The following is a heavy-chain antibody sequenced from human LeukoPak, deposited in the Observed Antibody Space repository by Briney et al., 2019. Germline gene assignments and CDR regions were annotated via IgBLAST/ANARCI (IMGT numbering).Heavy chain of an antibody. J-gene: IGHJ4*02. V-gene: IGHV3-30-3*01. Sequence: GGSLRLSCAASGFTFRNYVIHWVRQAPGKGLEWVAVTSSDLNVKLYADSVKGRFTISRDNSRSTLYLQMNSLRPGDTAIYYCAREGYYGSGSPPSLYFDYWGQGTLVTVSS. CDR3: AREGYYGSGSPPSLYFDY. CDR2: TSSDLNVK. CDR1: GFTFRNYV. D-gene: IGHD3-10*01.